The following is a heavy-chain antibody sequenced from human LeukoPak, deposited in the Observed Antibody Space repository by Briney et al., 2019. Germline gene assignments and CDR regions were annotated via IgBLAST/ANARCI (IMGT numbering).Heavy chain of an antibody. CDR1: GGSISSSSYY. V-gene: IGHV4-39*01. Sequence: SETLSLTCTVSGGSISSSSYYWGWIRQPPGKGLEWIGSIYYSGSTYYNPSLKSRVTISVDTSKNQFSLKLSSVTAADTAVYYCARWPLYNWKGGDYWGQGTLVTVSS. D-gene: IGHD1-20*01. CDR2: IYYSGST. J-gene: IGHJ4*02. CDR3: ARWPLYNWKGGDY.